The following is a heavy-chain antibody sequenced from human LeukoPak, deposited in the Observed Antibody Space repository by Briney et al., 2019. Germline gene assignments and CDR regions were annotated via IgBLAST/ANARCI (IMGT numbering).Heavy chain of an antibody. CDR1: GGSISSYY. CDR3: ARARSLYYFDY. Sequence: SETLSLTCTVSGGSISSYYWSWIRQPPGNGLEWIGYIYYSGSTNYNPSLKSRVTISVDTSKNQFSLKLSSVTAADTAVYYCARARSLYYFDYWGQGTLVTVSS. CDR2: IYYSGST. V-gene: IGHV4-59*01. J-gene: IGHJ4*02. D-gene: IGHD3-10*01.